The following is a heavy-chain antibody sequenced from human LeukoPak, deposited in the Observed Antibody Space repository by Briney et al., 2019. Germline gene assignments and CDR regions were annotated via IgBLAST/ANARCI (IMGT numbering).Heavy chain of an antibody. CDR3: ARAVAGSTAFDF. CDR1: GGSISTYY. D-gene: IGHD6-19*01. CDR2: IHTTGST. Sequence: SETLSLTCTVSGGSISTYYWSWIRQPGGKGLEWIGRIHTTGSTNYNPSLTGRVTLSVDTSMNLFSLRLTSVTAADTAVYYCARAVAGSTAFDFWGLGTLVTVSS. V-gene: IGHV4-4*07. J-gene: IGHJ4*02.